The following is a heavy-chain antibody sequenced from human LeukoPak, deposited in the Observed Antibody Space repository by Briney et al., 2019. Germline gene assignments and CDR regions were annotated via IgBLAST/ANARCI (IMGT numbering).Heavy chain of an antibody. D-gene: IGHD5/OR15-5a*01. J-gene: IGHJ4*02. V-gene: IGHV3-30*03. CDR1: GFTFSGYA. CDR2: ISSDGRDK. Sequence: SGGSLRLSCAASGFTFSGYAIHWVRQAPGKGLEWVAVISSDGRDKHHADSVKGRLTISRDNSKNTLYLQMNSLRAEDTAVYYCARDLRRFAAYYFDYWGQGTLVTVSS. CDR3: ARDLRRFAAYYFDY.